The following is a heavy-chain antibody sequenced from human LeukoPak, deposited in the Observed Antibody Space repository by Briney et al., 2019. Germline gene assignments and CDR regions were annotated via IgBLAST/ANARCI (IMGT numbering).Heavy chain of an antibody. V-gene: IGHV4-30-2*01. CDR2: IYQSGSA. Sequence: SQTLSLTCTVSGGSISTGGYYWSWIRQPPGKGLEWIGYIYQSGSAYYNPSLKSRVTLSVDMSKNQFSLKLSSVTAADTAVYYCARSVLLWFGTFDPWGQGTLVTVSS. CDR1: GGSISTGGYY. CDR3: ARSVLLWFGTFDP. J-gene: IGHJ5*02. D-gene: IGHD3-10*01.